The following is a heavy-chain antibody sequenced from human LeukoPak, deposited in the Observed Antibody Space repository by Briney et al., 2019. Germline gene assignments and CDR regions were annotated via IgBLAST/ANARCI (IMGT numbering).Heavy chain of an antibody. J-gene: IGHJ3*02. CDR2: ISSSSSYI. V-gene: IGHV3-21*04. D-gene: IGHD3-10*01. CDR3: AYGSGSFDAFDI. Sequence: GGSLRLSCAASGFTFSSYSMNWVRQAPGKGLEWVSSISSSSSYIYYADSVKGRFTISRDNAKNSLYLQMNSLRAEDTALYYCAYGSGSFDAFDIWGQGTMVTVSS. CDR1: GFTFSSYS.